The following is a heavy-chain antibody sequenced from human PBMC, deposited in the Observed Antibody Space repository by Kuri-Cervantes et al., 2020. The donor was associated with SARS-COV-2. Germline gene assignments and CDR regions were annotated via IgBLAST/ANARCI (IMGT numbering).Heavy chain of an antibody. J-gene: IGHJ4*02. V-gene: IGHV3-74*01. CDR3: AREFYSGYDPYFDY. CDR1: GFTFSGHW. CDR2: INPDGSYT. D-gene: IGHD5-12*01. Sequence: GGSLRLSCAASGFTFSGHWIHWVRQAPGKGLVWVSRINPDGSYTNNADSVKGRFTISRDNAKNSLYLQMNILRAEDTAVYYCAREFYSGYDPYFDYWGQGTLVTVSS.